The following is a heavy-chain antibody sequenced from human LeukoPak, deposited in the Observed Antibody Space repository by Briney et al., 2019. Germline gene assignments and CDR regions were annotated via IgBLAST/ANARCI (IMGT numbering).Heavy chain of an antibody. CDR3: ARGRDY. V-gene: IGHV3-30-3*01. J-gene: IGHJ4*02. Sequence: GRSLRLSCAASGFTFSSYAMHWVRQAPGKGLEWVAVISYDGSNKYYADSVEGRFTISRDNAENSLYLQMNSLRDEDTAVYYCARGRDYWGQGTLVTVSS. CDR2: ISYDGSNK. CDR1: GFTFSSYA.